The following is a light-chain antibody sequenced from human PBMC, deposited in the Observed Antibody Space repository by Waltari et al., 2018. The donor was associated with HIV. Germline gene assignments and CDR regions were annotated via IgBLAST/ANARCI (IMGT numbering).Light chain of an antibody. J-gene: IGKJ2*01. CDR3: LQALHTPPYT. CDR2: FGS. V-gene: IGKV2-28*01. Sequence: DNVRTQTPQPLRVSPEETASISCKATQRLLHGNGYNYLAWYLQKPGQSPQLLIYFGSSRASGVPARFSGSGSGTDFTLTISSVEAEDVGVFYCLQALHTPPYTFGQGTQLEIK. CDR1: QRLLHGNGYNY.